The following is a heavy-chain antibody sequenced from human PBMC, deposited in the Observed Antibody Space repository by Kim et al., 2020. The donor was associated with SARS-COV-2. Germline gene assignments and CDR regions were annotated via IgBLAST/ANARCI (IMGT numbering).Heavy chain of an antibody. Sequence: SETLSLTCTVSGGSISSYYWSWIRQPPGKGLEWIGYIYYSGSTNYNPSLKSRVTISVDTSKNQFSLKLSSVTAADTAVYYCARDRGDGTFCDYWGQGTLVTVSS. V-gene: IGHV4-59*01. CDR2: IYYSGST. CDR1: GGSISSYY. CDR3: ARDRGDGTFCDY. J-gene: IGHJ4*02.